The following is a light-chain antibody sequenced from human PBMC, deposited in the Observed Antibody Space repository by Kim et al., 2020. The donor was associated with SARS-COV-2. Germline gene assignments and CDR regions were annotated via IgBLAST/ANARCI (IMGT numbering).Light chain of an antibody. CDR2: GAS. Sequence: IVLTQSPGTVSLSPGEGVTLSCRASQRINNDYVAWYQQRPGQSPKLLVYGASTRASGVSDRFSGSGSRTDFTLTISRLEPEDFALYHCQQYGSSWTFGQGTKVDIK. CDR1: QRINNDY. V-gene: IGKV3-20*01. J-gene: IGKJ1*01. CDR3: QQYGSSWT.